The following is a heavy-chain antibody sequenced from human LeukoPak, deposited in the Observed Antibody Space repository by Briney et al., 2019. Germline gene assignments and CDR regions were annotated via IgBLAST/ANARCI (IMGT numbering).Heavy chain of an antibody. J-gene: IGHJ4*02. CDR2: ISYDGSNK. D-gene: IGHD1-26*01. V-gene: IGHV3-30-3*01. Sequence: GGSLRLSCVAYGFSLGDFNMIWVRQAPGKGLEWVAVISYDGSNKYYADSVKGRFTISRDNSKNTLYLQMNSLRAEDTAVYYCARDRVGATDYFDYWGQGTLVTVSS. CDR3: ARDRVGATDYFDY. CDR1: GFSLGDFN.